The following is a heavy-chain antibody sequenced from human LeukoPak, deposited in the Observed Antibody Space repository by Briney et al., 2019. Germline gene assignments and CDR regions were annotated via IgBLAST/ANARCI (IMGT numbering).Heavy chain of an antibody. Sequence: PGGSLRLSCAASGFTFSRFWMNWVRQAPGKGLEWVSYISISGSTIYYADSVKGRFTISRDNAKNSLYLQMNSLRAEDTAVYYCAREGVVVSAAVDYWGQGTLVTVSS. J-gene: IGHJ4*02. CDR1: GFTFSRFW. D-gene: IGHD2-2*01. CDR2: ISISGSTI. CDR3: AREGVVVSAAVDY. V-gene: IGHV3-48*03.